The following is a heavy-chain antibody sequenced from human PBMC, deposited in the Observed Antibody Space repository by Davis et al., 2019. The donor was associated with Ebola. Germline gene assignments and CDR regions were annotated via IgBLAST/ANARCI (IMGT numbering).Heavy chain of an antibody. CDR1: GDSISSNRLH. J-gene: IGHJ5*01. CDR3: ARRFNTFGGWFDS. CDR2: IDYTGTT. D-gene: IGHD2/OR15-2a*01. V-gene: IGHV4-39*01. Sequence: SETLSLTCTVSGDSISSNRLHWGWIRQHPGKGLEWIGTIDYTGTTYYNPSLKSRVTISADTSKNQFSLKLNFVTAADTAIYYCARRFNTFGGWFDSWGQGTLVTVSS.